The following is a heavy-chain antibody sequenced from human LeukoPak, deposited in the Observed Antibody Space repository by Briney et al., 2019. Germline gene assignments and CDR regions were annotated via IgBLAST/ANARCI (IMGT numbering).Heavy chain of an antibody. V-gene: IGHV4-39*01. D-gene: IGHD4-17*01. CDR3: VRQGYGDYLGY. Sequence: SETLSLTCTVSGGSISSSSYYWGWIRQPPGKGLEWIGSIYYSGSTYYNPSLKSRVTISVDTSKNQFSLKLSSVTAADTAVYYCVRQGYGDYLGYWGQGQLVTVSS. CDR2: IYYSGST. CDR1: GGSISSSSYY. J-gene: IGHJ4*02.